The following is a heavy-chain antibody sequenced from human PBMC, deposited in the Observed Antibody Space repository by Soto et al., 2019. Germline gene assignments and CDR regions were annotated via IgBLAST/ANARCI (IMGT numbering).Heavy chain of an antibody. CDR2: ISGSGGST. D-gene: IGHD3-10*01. J-gene: IGHJ4*02. CDR1: GFTFSSYA. V-gene: IGHV3-23*01. Sequence: GGSLRLSCAASGFTFSSYAMSWVRQAPGKGLEWVSAISGSGGSTYYADSVKGRFTISRDNSKNTLYLQMNSLRAEDTAVYYCAKGGDAVGELFYFDYWGQGTLVTVSS. CDR3: AKGGDAVGELFYFDY.